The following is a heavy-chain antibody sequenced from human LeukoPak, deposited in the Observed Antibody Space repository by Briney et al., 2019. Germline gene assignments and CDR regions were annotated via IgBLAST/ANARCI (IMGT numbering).Heavy chain of an antibody. CDR2: IYPGDSDT. D-gene: IGHD7-27*01. Sequence: GESLKISCKGSGYSFTSYWIGWVRQMPGKGLEWMGIIYPGDSDTTYSPSFQGQVTISADKSISTAYLQWSSLKASDTAIYYCARRELGILYYFDYWGQGTLVTVSS. J-gene: IGHJ4*02. V-gene: IGHV5-51*01. CDR3: ARRELGILYYFDY. CDR1: GYSFTSYW.